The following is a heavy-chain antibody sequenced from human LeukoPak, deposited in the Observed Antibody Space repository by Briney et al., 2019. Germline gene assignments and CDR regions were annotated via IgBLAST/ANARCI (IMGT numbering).Heavy chain of an antibody. V-gene: IGHV4-59*08. J-gene: IGHJ4*02. Sequence: SETLSLTCTVSGGSIGSYYWSWIRQPPGKGLEWIGYIYYSGSTNYNPSLKSRVTISVDTSKNQFSLKLTSVTAADTAVYYCARLGIGVVPSAMLGDYYFDYWGQGTLVTVSS. D-gene: IGHD2-2*01. CDR1: GGSIGSYY. CDR3: ARLGIGVVPSAMLGDYYFDY. CDR2: IYYSGST.